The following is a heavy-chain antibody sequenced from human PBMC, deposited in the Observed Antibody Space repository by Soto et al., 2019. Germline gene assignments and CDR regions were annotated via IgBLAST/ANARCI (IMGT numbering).Heavy chain of an antibody. CDR3: AKDLRTGIAAAPGEFDP. J-gene: IGHJ5*02. Sequence: GESLKISCAASGFTFSSYAMSWVRQAPGKGLEWVSAISGSGGSTYYADSVKGRFTISRDNSKNTLYLQMNRLRAEDTAVYYCAKDLRTGIAAAPGEFDPWGQGTLVTVSS. D-gene: IGHD6-13*01. CDR1: GFTFSSYA. V-gene: IGHV3-23*01. CDR2: ISGSGGST.